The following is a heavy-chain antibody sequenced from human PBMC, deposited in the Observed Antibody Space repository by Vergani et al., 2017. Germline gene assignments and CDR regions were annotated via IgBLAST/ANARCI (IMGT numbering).Heavy chain of an antibody. Sequence: QVQLQQWGAGLLKPSETLSLTCAVYGGSFSGYYWSWIRQPPGKGLEWIGEINHSGSTNYNPSLKRRVTITVDASKNQFSLKLRSVTAADTAVYYCARGRSEYVWGSYRSFRAEYFQHWGQGTLVAVSA. CDR1: GGSFSGYY. CDR3: ARGRSEYVWGSYRSFRAEYFQH. V-gene: IGHV4-34*01. J-gene: IGHJ1*01. D-gene: IGHD3-16*02. CDR2: INHSGST.